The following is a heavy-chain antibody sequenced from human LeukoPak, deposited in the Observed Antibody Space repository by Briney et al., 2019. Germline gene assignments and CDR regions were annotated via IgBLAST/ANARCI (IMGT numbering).Heavy chain of an antibody. CDR2: TRNKANSYTT. D-gene: IGHD5-12*01. CDR1: GFTFSDHY. V-gene: IGHV3-72*01. CDR3: ARGGYDDYYYYYMDV. J-gene: IGHJ6*03. Sequence: GGSLRLSCAASGFTFSDHYMDWVRQAPGKGLEWVGRTRNKANSYTTEYAASVKGRFTISRDDSKNSLYLQMNSLKTEDTAVYYFARGGYDDYYYYYMDVWGKGTTVTVSS.